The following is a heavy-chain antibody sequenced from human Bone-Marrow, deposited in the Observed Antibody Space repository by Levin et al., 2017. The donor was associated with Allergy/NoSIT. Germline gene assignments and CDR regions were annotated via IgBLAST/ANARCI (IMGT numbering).Heavy chain of an antibody. Sequence: AGGSLRLSCGVSGFTFNNYDMSWVRRTPGKGLEWVSAISGSGDSTYYADSVKGRFTISRDSSKSTLSLQMNSLRVEDTATYYCASVPLGYCSGNSCRPPNWFDRWGQGTLVTVSS. CDR3: ASVPLGYCSGNSCRPPNWFDR. J-gene: IGHJ5*02. D-gene: IGHD2-15*01. V-gene: IGHV3-23*01. CDR1: GFTFNNYD. CDR2: ISGSGDST.